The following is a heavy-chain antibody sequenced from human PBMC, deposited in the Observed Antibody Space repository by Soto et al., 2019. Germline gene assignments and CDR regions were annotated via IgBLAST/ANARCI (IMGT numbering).Heavy chain of an antibody. J-gene: IGHJ4*02. V-gene: IGHV5-10-1*01. CDR3: ARQIYGSDTGPNFQYYFDS. CDR2: IDPSDSQT. CDR1: GYSFAGYW. D-gene: IGHD5-18*01. Sequence: GESLKISCNGSGYSFAGYWITWVRQKPGKGLEWMGRIDPSDSQTYYSPSFRGHVTISATKSITTVFLQWSSLRAPDTAMYYCARQIYGSDTGPNFQYYFDSWGQGTPVTVSS.